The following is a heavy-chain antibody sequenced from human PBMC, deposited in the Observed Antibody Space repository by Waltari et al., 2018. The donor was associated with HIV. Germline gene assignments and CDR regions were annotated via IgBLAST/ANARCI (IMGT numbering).Heavy chain of an antibody. CDR1: GFTFSSYA. V-gene: IGHV3-23*01. CDR3: AKDRGYDSSGLDAFDI. D-gene: IGHD3-22*01. Sequence: EVQLLESGGGLVQPGGSLRLSCAASGFTFSSYAMSWVRQAPGKGLEWVSAISGSCGSTYYADYVKGRFTISRDNSKNTLYLQMNSLRAEDTAVYYCAKDRGYDSSGLDAFDIWGQGTMVTVSS. CDR2: ISGSCGST. J-gene: IGHJ3*02.